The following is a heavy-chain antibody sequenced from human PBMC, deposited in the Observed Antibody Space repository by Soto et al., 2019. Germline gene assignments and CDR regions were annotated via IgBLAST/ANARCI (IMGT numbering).Heavy chain of an antibody. V-gene: IGHV4-4*07. CDR1: GGSISRYY. Sequence: TSETLSLTCNDSGGSISRYYWSWIRQPAGKGLEWIGRIYTTGSTNYNPSLKSRVAMSVDTSKNQLSLKLTSVTAADTAVYYCARVESLLTKQYYFDSWGQGTLVTVSS. J-gene: IGHJ4*02. CDR3: ARVESLLTKQYYFDS. D-gene: IGHD3-9*01. CDR2: IYTTGST.